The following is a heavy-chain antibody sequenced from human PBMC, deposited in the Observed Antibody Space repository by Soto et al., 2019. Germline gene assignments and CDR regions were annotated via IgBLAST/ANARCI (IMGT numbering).Heavy chain of an antibody. D-gene: IGHD2-15*01. Sequence: EVQLLESGGGLGQPGGSLRLSCAASGFTFSSYAMSWVRQAPGKGLEWVSAISGSGGSTYYADSVKGRFTISRDNSKNTLYLQMNSLRAEDTAVYYCARDRGYGGNPLPPHYWGQGTLVTVSS. V-gene: IGHV3-23*01. CDR3: ARDRGYGGNPLPPHY. J-gene: IGHJ4*02. CDR1: GFTFSSYA. CDR2: ISGSGGST.